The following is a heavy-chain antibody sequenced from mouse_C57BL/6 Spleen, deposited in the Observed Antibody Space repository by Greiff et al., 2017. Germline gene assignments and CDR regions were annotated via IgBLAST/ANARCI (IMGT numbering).Heavy chain of an antibody. V-gene: IGHV1-82*01. CDR2: IYPGDGDT. CDR1: GYAFSSSW. D-gene: IGHD4-1*01. CDR3: AREDWDDYAMGD. J-gene: IGHJ4*01. Sequence: QVQLQQSGPELVKPGASVKISCKASGYAFSSSWMNWVKQRPGKGLEWIGRIYPGDGDTNYNGKFKGTATLTADKSSSTAYMHLSSLTSEDSAVYFCAREDWDDYAMGDWGQGTSVTVSS.